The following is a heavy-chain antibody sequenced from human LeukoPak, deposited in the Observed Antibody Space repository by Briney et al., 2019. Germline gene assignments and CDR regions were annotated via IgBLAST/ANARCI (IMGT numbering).Heavy chain of an antibody. CDR2: ISGSGGST. Sequence: GGSLTLSCAASGFTFSSYGMHWVRQAPGKGLDWVSAISGSGGSTYYADSVKGRFTISRDNSKNTLYLQMNSLRAEDTAVYYCANDWDCVGDCYFMELWGQGTMVTVSS. D-gene: IGHD2-21*02. CDR3: ANDWDCVGDCYFMEL. V-gene: IGHV3-23*01. J-gene: IGHJ3*01. CDR1: GFTFSSYG.